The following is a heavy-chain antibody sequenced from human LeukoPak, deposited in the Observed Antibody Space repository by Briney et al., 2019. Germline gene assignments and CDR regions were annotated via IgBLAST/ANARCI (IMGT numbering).Heavy chain of an antibody. D-gene: IGHD3-22*01. Sequence: SETLSLTCTVSGGSISSSSYYWGWIRQPPGKGREWIGSIYYSRSTYYNPSRTRRVTISVATSKNQFTLNLCSVTAADPAVYYCARFYYNSSGYYQICYFDYWGQGTLVTVSS. V-gene: IGHV4-39*01. J-gene: IGHJ4*02. CDR3: ARFYYNSSGYYQICYFDY. CDR2: IYYSRST. CDR1: GGSISSSSYY.